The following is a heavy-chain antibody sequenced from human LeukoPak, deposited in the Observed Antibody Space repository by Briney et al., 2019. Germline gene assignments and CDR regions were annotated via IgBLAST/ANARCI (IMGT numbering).Heavy chain of an antibody. D-gene: IGHD3-10*01. Sequence: SETLSLTCTVSGGSISSYYWSWIRQPPGKGPEWIGYIYYSGSTNYNPSLKSRVTISVDTSKNQFSLKLSSVTAADTAVYYCARGYGSGSYFVGGDAFDIWGQGTMVTVSS. CDR1: GGSISSYY. J-gene: IGHJ3*02. V-gene: IGHV4-59*01. CDR2: IYYSGST. CDR3: ARGYGSGSYFVGGDAFDI.